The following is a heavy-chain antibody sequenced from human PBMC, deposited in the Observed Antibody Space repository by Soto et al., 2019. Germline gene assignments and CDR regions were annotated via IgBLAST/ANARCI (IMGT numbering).Heavy chain of an antibody. CDR3: AHRRGRWGIAAAYNWFDP. D-gene: IGHD6-13*01. V-gene: IGHV2-5*02. Sequence: SGPTLVKPTQTLTLTCTFSGFSLSTSGVGVGWIRQPPGKALEWLALIYWDDDKRYSPSLKSRATITKDTSKNQVVLTMTNMDPVDTATYYCAHRRGRWGIAAAYNWFDPWGQGTLVTVSS. CDR1: GFSLSTSGVG. J-gene: IGHJ5*02. CDR2: IYWDDDK.